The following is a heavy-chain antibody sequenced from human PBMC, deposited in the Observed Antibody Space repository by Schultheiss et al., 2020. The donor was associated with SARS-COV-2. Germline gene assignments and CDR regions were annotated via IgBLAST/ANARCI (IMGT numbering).Heavy chain of an antibody. CDR1: GFTFSSYG. Sequence: GGSLRLSCAASGFTFSSYGMHWVRQAPGKGLEWVAVISYDGSNKYYADSVKGRFTISRDNSKNTLYLQMNSLRAEDTAVYYCARDQCYYGSGSYCHFDYWGQGTLVTVSS. J-gene: IGHJ4*02. CDR2: ISYDGSNK. V-gene: IGHV3-30*03. CDR3: ARDQCYYGSGSYCHFDY. D-gene: IGHD3-10*01.